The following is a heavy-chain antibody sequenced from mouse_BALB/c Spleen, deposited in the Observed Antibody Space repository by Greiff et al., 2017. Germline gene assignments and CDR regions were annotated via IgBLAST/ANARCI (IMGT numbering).Heavy chain of an antibody. CDR1: GYTFTSYW. V-gene: IGHV1-7*01. J-gene: IGHJ3*01. CDR2: INPSTGYT. Sequence: QVQLQQSGAELAKPGASVKMSCKASGYTFTSYWMPWVKQRPGQGLEWIGYINPSTGYTEYNQKFKDKATLTADKSSSTAYMQLSSLTSEDSAVYYCAHYGSSYGFAYWGQGTLVTVSA. CDR3: AHYGSSYGFAY. D-gene: IGHD1-1*01.